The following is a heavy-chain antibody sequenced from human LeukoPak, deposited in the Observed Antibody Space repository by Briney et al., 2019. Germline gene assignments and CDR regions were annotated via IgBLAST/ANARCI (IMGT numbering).Heavy chain of an antibody. J-gene: IGHJ4*02. CDR2: IKHDGSQK. V-gene: IGHV3-7*01. CDR1: GFTFSHYW. D-gene: IGHD3-10*01. Sequence: GGSLRLSCAASGFTFSHYWMSWVRRAPGKGLEWVANIKHDGSQKEHVDSVKGRFTISRDNAKNSLFLQMNSLRAEDTAVYFCARDSSRGDFEYWGQGTRVTVSS. CDR3: ARDSSRGDFEY.